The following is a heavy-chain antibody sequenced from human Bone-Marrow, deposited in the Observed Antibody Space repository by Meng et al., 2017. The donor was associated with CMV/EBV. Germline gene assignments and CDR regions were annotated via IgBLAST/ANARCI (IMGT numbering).Heavy chain of an antibody. CDR2: IWYDGSNK. V-gene: IGHV3-33*06. D-gene: IGHD3-16*01. CDR3: AKDGSGGHFAC. J-gene: IGHJ4*02. CDR1: GFTFSNYD. Sequence: GESLKISCAASGFTFSNYDMHWVRQAPGKGLEWVAVIWYDGSNKHYADSVKDRFTVSRDNFKSTLYLQMNSLRAEDTAVYYCAKDGSGGHFACWGQGTLVTVSS.